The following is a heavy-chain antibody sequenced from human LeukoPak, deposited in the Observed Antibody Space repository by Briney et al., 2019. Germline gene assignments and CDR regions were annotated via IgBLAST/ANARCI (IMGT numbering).Heavy chain of an antibody. CDR1: GFTFSSDW. J-gene: IGHJ3*02. CDR2: IKQDGSEK. D-gene: IGHD3-3*01. Sequence: QPGGSLRLSCAASGFTFSSDWMSWVRQAPGKGLEWVANIKQDGSEKYYVDSVKGRFTISRDNAKNSLYLQMNSLRAEDTAVYYCAREFWSGYYIDAFDIWGQGTMVTVSS. V-gene: IGHV3-7*01. CDR3: AREFWSGYYIDAFDI.